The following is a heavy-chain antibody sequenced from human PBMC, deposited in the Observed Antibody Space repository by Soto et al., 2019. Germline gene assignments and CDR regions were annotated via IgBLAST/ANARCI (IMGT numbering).Heavy chain of an antibody. CDR1: GFTFSNAW. CDR2: IKSKSDGGTK. CDR3: TTDGTGHLYDYVYGSYRPHEAIDI. Sequence: EVQLVESGGGLVKPGGSLRLSCAASGFTFSNAWMSWVRQAPGKGLEWVGRIKSKSDGGTKDYAAPVKVRFTISRDDSKNTMYLLMNSLKTDDTAVYYCTTDGTGHLYDYVYGSYRPHEAIDIWGQGTMVTVSS. J-gene: IGHJ3*02. D-gene: IGHD3-16*02. V-gene: IGHV3-15*01.